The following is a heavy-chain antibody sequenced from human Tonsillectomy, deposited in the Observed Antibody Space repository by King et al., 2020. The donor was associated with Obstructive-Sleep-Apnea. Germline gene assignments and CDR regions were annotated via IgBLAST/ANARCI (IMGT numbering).Heavy chain of an antibody. CDR1: GFTVSSNY. CDR2: IYSGGST. CDR3: ASGNFWSGYSYDY. D-gene: IGHD3-3*01. V-gene: IGHV3-66*01. J-gene: IGHJ4*02. Sequence: VQLVESGGGLVQPGGSLRLSCAASGFTVSSNYMSWVRQAPGKGLEWGSVIYSGGSTYYAASVKGRFTISRDNSKNTLYLQMNSRRAEDTAVYYCASGNFWSGYSYDYWGQGTLVTVSS.